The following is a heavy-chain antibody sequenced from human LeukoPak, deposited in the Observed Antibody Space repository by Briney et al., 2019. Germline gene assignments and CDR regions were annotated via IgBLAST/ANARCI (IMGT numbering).Heavy chain of an antibody. V-gene: IGHV3-21*01. J-gene: IGHJ4*02. D-gene: IGHD2-15*01. CDR2: ISSGSSYI. Sequence: KPGGSLRPSCSASGSTVSSYTMNWVRQAPGKGLEWVSSISSGSSYIYYADSVKGRFSISRDDAKNSLYLQMNSLRAEDTAVYYCASLGGFDYWGQGAPVTVSS. CDR1: GSTVSSYT. CDR3: ASLGGFDY.